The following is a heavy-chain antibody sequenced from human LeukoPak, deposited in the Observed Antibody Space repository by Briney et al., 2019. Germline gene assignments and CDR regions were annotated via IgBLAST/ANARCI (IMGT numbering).Heavy chain of an antibody. CDR2: TSYNRDAT. Sequence: PGRSLRLSCVGSGFTFDDYAMHWVRQAPGKGLEWVSATSYNRDATGYADSVKGRFTVSRDNAKNSLYLEMHSLRSEDTALYYCAKGAAAGIRGYFDYWGQGILVTVSS. V-gene: IGHV3-9*01. CDR3: AKGAAAGIRGYFDY. CDR1: GFTFDDYA. D-gene: IGHD6-25*01. J-gene: IGHJ4*02.